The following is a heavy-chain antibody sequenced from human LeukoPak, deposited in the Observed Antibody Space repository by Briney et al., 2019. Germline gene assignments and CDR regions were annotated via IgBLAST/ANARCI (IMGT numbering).Heavy chain of an antibody. J-gene: IGHJ4*02. Sequence: ASVKVSCKASGGTFSSYAISWVRQAPGQGLEWMGGIIPIFGTANYAQKFQGRVTITADKSTSTAYMELSSLRSGDTAVYYCARGYYGSGSYTSPFDYWGQGTLVTVSS. CDR2: IIPIFGTA. CDR3: ARGYYGSGSYTSPFDY. V-gene: IGHV1-69*06. CDR1: GGTFSSYA. D-gene: IGHD3-10*01.